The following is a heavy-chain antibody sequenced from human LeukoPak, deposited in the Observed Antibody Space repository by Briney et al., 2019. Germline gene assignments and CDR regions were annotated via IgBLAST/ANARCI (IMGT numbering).Heavy chain of an antibody. CDR2: LYYSGST. D-gene: IGHD4-17*01. Sequence: SETLSLTCTVSGVFISNYYWSWIRQPPGKELEWIGYLYYSGSTNYNPSFKSRVTMSEDTSKNQFSLKLNSMTAADTAVYFCARGRYGDYGFDHWGQGTLVTVSS. CDR3: ARGRYGDYGFDH. CDR1: GVFISNYY. V-gene: IGHV4-59*01. J-gene: IGHJ4*02.